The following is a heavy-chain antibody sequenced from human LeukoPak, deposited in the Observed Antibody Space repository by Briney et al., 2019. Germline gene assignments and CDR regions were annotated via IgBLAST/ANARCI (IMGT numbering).Heavy chain of an antibody. Sequence: ASVKVSCKASGYTFTSYYMHWVRQAPGQGLEWMGWINPNSGGTNYAQKFQGRVTMTRDTSISTTYMELSRLRSDDTAVYYCARGYSSGWYVFDYWGQGTLVTVSS. CDR3: ARGYSSGWYVFDY. CDR2: INPNSGGT. J-gene: IGHJ4*02. D-gene: IGHD6-19*01. CDR1: GYTFTSYY. V-gene: IGHV1-2*02.